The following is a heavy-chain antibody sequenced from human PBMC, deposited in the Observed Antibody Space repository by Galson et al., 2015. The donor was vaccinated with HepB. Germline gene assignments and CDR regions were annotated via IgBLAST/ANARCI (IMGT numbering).Heavy chain of an antibody. CDR2: ISAYNGNT. CDR1: GYTFTSYG. CDR3: ARDTDYYGSESYPRIPYYYYYYGMDV. Sequence: SVKVSCKASGYTFTSYGISWVRQAPGQGLEWMGWISAYNGNTNYAQKLQGRVTMTTDTSTSTAYMELRSLRSDDTAVYYCARDTDYYGSESYPRIPYYYYYYGMDVWGQGTTVTVSS. J-gene: IGHJ6*02. V-gene: IGHV1-18*04. D-gene: IGHD3-10*01.